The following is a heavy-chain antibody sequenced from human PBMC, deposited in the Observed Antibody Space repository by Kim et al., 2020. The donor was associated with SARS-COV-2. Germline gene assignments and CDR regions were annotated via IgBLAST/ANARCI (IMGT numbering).Heavy chain of an antibody. J-gene: IGHJ5*02. Sequence: SFQGQVTISADKSISTAYLQWSSLKASDTAMYYCARLTAVRGVIYGWFDPWGQGTLVTVSS. V-gene: IGHV5-51*01. CDR3: ARLTAVRGVIYGWFDP. D-gene: IGHD3-10*01.